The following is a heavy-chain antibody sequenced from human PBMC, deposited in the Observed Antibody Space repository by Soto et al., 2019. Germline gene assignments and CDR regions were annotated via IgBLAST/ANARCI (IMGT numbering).Heavy chain of an antibody. CDR2: IIPIFGTA. Sequence: SVKVSCKASGGTFSSYAISWVRPAPGQGLEWMGGIIPIFGTANYAQKFQGRVTITADESTRTAYMELSSLRSEDTAVYYCARGEPQGVRSPHYYYYYGMDVCG. CDR3: ARGEPQGVRSPHYYYYYGMDV. CDR1: GGTFSSYA. J-gene: IGHJ6*02. D-gene: IGHD1-26*01. V-gene: IGHV1-69*13.